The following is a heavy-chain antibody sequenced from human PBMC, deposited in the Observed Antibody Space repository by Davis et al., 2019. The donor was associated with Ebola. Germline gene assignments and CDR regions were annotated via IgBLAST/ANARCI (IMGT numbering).Heavy chain of an antibody. V-gene: IGHV4-39*02. Sequence: MPSETLSLTCTVSGGSISSCSYYWGWIRQPPGKGLEWIGSIYYSGSTYYNPSLKSRVTISVDTSTNQFSLKLSSVTAADTAVYYCARDPLTYCSGGSCYYYYGMDVWGKGTTVTVSS. CDR3: ARDPLTYCSGGSCYYYYGMDV. CDR2: IYYSGST. D-gene: IGHD2-15*01. J-gene: IGHJ6*04. CDR1: GGSISSCSYY.